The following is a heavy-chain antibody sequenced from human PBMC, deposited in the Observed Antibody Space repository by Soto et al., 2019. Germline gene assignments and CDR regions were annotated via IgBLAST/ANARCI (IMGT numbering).Heavy chain of an antibody. CDR2: ISYDGSDE. Sequence: VGSLKLSCAASGFTFRSFGMHWVRQAPGKGLEWVALISYDGSDEYYADSVKGRFTVSRDNSKNTLYLQMNSLQVEDTAIYYCAKQPEYTPSDGMDVWGPGTTVTVSS. CDR1: GFTFRSFG. CDR3: AKQPEYTPSDGMDV. J-gene: IGHJ6*02. V-gene: IGHV3-30*18. D-gene: IGHD2-2*02.